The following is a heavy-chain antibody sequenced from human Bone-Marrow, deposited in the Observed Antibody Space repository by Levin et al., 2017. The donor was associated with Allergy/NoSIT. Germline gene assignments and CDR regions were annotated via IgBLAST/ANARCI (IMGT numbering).Heavy chain of an antibody. V-gene: IGHV3-43*01. CDR2: IGWDGGAT. J-gene: IGHJ6*02. CDR3: EKGNSYFYYNMDV. CDR1: GFTFEDYT. Sequence: GGSLRLSCAASGFTFEDYTMHWVRQAPGKGLEWVSLIGWDGGATFYADSLKGRFTISRDNSKNSLYLQMDSLSTEDTAFYYCEKGNSYFYYNMDVWGQGTTVIVSS. D-gene: IGHD2/OR15-2a*01.